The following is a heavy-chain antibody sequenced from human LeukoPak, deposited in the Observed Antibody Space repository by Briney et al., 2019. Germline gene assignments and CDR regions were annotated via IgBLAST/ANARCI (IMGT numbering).Heavy chain of an antibody. J-gene: IGHJ4*02. D-gene: IGHD3-22*01. V-gene: IGHV3-21*01. CDR1: GFTFSSYS. CDR2: ISSSSSYI. Sequence: PGGSLRLSCAASGFTFSSYSMNWVRQAPGKGLEWVSSISSSSSYIYYADSVKGRFTISRDNAKNSLYLQMNSLRAEDTAVYYCAVHYYDSSGYYYEDYWGQGTLVTVSS. CDR3: AVHYYDSSGYYYEDY.